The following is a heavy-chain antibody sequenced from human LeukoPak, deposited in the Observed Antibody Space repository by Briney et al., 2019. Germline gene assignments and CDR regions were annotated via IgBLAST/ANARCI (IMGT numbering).Heavy chain of an antibody. CDR3: ARDTKYAFDN. Sequence: GGSLRLSCAASGFTFSSYSMNWVRQAPGKGLEWISYIGISSGNTKYADSVKGRFIISGDKAKNSVYLQMNSLRVEDTAVYYCARDTKYAFDNWGQGTLVTVTS. D-gene: IGHD2-2*01. CDR2: IGISSGNT. V-gene: IGHV3-48*01. CDR1: GFTFSSYS. J-gene: IGHJ4*02.